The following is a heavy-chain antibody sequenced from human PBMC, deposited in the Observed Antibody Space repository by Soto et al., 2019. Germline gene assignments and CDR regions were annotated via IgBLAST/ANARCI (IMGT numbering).Heavy chain of an antibody. D-gene: IGHD6-19*01. Sequence: SETLSLTCSVSGGSISGSYWSWIRQSPGKGLEWLGYVYYTGSTNYSPSLRSRVSISVDTSKNEFSLRLSSVTAADTAVYFCARSVAVPGAHIDYWGQGTRSPSPQ. CDR3: ARSVAVPGAHIDY. CDR2: VYYTGST. CDR1: GGSISGSY. J-gene: IGHJ4*02. V-gene: IGHV4-59*01.